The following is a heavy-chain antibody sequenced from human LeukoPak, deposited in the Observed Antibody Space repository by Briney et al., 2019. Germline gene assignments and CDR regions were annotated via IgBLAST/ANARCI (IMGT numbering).Heavy chain of an antibody. D-gene: IGHD4-23*01. CDR2: IKQNGNEI. V-gene: IGHV3-7*01. CDR1: GFTFSNYW. CDR3: ARARNGGPDY. J-gene: IGHJ4*02. Sequence: PGGSLRLSCAVSGFTFSNYWMSWVRQAPGKGLEWVANIKQNGNEIYYVDSVKGRFTISRDNAKNSLYLQMNSLRTEDTAVYYCARARNGGPDYWGQGTLVTVSS.